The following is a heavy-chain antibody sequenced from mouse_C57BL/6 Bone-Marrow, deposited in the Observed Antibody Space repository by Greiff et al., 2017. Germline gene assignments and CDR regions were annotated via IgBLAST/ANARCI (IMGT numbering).Heavy chain of an antibody. V-gene: IGHV14-4*01. CDR2: IDPENGDT. CDR1: GFNIKDDY. Sequence: VQLQQSGAELVRPGASVKLSCTASGFNIKDDYMHWVKQRPAQGLEWIGWIDPENGDTEYASKFQGKATITADTSSNTAYLQLSSLTSEDTAVYYCTTRYYDYSMDYWGQGTSVTVSS. CDR3: TTRYYDYSMDY. D-gene: IGHD2-4*01. J-gene: IGHJ4*01.